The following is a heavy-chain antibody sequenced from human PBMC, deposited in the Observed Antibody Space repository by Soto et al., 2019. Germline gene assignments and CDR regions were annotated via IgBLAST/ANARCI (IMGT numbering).Heavy chain of an antibody. J-gene: IGHJ6*02. Sequence: SETLSLTCTVSGDSISRYYWSLIRQPPGKGLEWIGYIYYSGSTNYNPSLKSRVTISVDTSKNQFSLELSSVTAADTAVYYCARVKLSDYGYYYYGMDVWGQGTTVTVSS. V-gene: IGHV4-59*01. CDR2: IYYSGST. CDR3: ARVKLSDYGYYYYGMDV. CDR1: GDSISRYY. D-gene: IGHD4-17*01.